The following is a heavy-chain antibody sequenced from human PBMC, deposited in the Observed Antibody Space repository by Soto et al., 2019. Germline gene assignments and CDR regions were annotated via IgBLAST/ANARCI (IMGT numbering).Heavy chain of an antibody. CDR3: ARGTGDSSSWYNYFDY. J-gene: IGHJ4*02. V-gene: IGHV4-4*07. CDR1: GGSISSYY. CDR2: IYTSGGT. D-gene: IGHD6-13*01. Sequence: SETLSLTCTVSGGSISSYYWSWIRQPAGKGLEWIGRIYTSGGTNYNPSLKSRVTMSVDTSKNQFSLKLSSVTAADTAVYYCARGTGDSSSWYNYFDYWGQGTLVTVSS.